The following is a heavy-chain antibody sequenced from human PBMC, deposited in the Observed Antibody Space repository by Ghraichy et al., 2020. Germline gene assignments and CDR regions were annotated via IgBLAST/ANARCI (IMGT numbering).Heavy chain of an antibody. CDR2: TYYRSKWYN. J-gene: IGHJ5*02. CDR1: GDSVPSNSAA. CDR3: ARESMRLRSGDWFDP. Sequence: SQTLSLTCAISGDSVPSNSAAWNWIRQSPSRGLEWLGRTYYRSKWYNDYAVSVKSRITINPDTSKNQFSLQLNSVTPEDTAVYYCARESMRLRSGDWFDPWGQGTLVTVSS. V-gene: IGHV6-1*01. D-gene: IGHD5-12*01.